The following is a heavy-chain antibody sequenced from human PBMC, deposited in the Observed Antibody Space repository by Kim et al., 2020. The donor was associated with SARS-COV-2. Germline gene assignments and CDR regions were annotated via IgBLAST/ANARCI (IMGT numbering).Heavy chain of an antibody. J-gene: IGHJ4*02. CDR3: ARGGTSAPTGTDH. V-gene: IGHV1-3*01. CDR2: FDAVSGKT. D-gene: IGHD6-13*01. CDR1: GYTFRNYN. Sequence: ASVKVSCKASGYTFRNYNMHWVRQAPGQSLDWMGYFDAVSGKTEYSQKFQGRITITRDTSASTANMELSGLTSEDTAVYYCARGGTSAPTGTDHWGQGTLVTVSS.